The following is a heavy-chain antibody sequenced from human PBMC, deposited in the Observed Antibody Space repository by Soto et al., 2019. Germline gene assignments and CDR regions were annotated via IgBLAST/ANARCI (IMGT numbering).Heavy chain of an antibody. CDR1: GGSISSYY. CDR3: ARRYGYYFDY. D-gene: IGHD4-17*01. V-gene: IGHV4-59*08. Sequence: QVQLQESGPGLVKPSETLSLTCTVSGGSISSYYWSWIRQPPGKGLEWIGYIYYSGSTNYNPSLKIRVTISVATSKNQLSLKLSSVTAADTAVYYCARRYGYYFDYWGQGTLVTVSS. J-gene: IGHJ4*02. CDR2: IYYSGST.